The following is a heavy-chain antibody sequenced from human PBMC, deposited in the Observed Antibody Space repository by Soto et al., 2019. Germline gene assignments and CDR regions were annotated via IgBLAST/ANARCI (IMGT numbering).Heavy chain of an antibody. CDR2: IWYDGSNK. J-gene: IGHJ4*02. D-gene: IGHD5-18*01. CDR1: GFTFSSYG. Sequence: GGSVRLSCAASGFTFSSYGMHWVRQALGKGLEWVAVIWYDGSNKYYADSVKGRFTISRDNSKNTLYLQMNSLRAEDTAVYYCARGGIQLWPILYYFDYWGQGTLVTVSS. CDR3: ARGGIQLWPILYYFDY. V-gene: IGHV3-33*01.